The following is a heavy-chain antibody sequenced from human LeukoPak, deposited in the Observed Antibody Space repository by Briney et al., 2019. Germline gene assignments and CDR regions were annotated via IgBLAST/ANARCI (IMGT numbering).Heavy chain of an antibody. CDR1: GFTFSAYN. Sequence: PGGSLILSCAASGFTFSAYNMNWVRQAPGKGLEWVSYISSSSSTIYYADSVKGRFTISRDNAKNSLSPQMNSLRDEDTAVYYCARDRPYYGSGSYYHDYWGQGTLVTVSS. CDR2: ISSSSSTI. V-gene: IGHV3-48*02. CDR3: ARDRPYYGSGSYYHDY. D-gene: IGHD3-10*01. J-gene: IGHJ4*02.